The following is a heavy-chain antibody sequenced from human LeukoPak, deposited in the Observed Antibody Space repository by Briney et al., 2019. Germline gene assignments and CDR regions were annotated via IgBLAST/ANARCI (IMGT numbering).Heavy chain of an antibody. V-gene: IGHV4-39*01. D-gene: IGHD1-1*01. CDR1: GGSIISSSYY. CDR3: AKHQRTTGTRLRTFDI. Sequence: SGTLSLTCAVSGGSIISSSYYWGWIRQPPGKGLEWSGSIYYSGSTYYNPSLKSRVTISVDTSKNQFSLKLSSVTAADTAVYYCAKHQRTTGTRLRTFDIWGQGTMVTVSS. J-gene: IGHJ3*02. CDR2: IYYSGST.